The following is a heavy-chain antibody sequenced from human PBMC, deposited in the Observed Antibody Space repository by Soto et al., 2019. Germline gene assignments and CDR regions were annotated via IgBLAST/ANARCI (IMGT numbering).Heavy chain of an antibody. CDR1: GYSFTSYW. J-gene: IGHJ6*02. Sequence: GESLKISCKGSGYSFTSYWIIWVRQMPGKGLEWVGRIDPSDSYIKYSPSFQGHVTISGDKSISTAYLQWSSLKASDTAMYYCARQETMVRGIIGAMDVWGQGNTVTVSS. D-gene: IGHD3-10*01. V-gene: IGHV5-10-1*01. CDR3: ARQETMVRGIIGAMDV. CDR2: IDPSDSYI.